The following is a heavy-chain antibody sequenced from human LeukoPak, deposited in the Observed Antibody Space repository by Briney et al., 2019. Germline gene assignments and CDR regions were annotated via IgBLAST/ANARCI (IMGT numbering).Heavy chain of an antibody. J-gene: IGHJ2*01. D-gene: IGHD6-19*01. V-gene: IGHV4-34*01. CDR1: GGSFSGYY. Sequence: PSETLSLTCAVYGGSFSGYYWSWIRQPPGKGLEWIGETNHSGSTNYNPSLKSRVTISVDTSKNQFSLKLSSVTAADTAVYYCARGRRIAVAGSYWYFDLWGRGTLVTVSS. CDR3: ARGRRIAVAGSYWYFDL. CDR2: TNHSGST.